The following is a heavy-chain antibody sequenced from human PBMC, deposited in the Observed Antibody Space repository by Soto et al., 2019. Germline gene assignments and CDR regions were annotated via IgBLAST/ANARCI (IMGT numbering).Heavy chain of an antibody. CDR3: AGHWGAQYGDYRNFDS. J-gene: IGHJ5*01. CDR1: GGSMSDFSHY. V-gene: IGHV4-39*01. D-gene: IGHD4-17*01. CDR2: ISFTGNT. Sequence: QVQLQESGPGLVKPSETLSLMCDVSGGSMSDFSHYWGWVRQSPEKGLEWIGTISFTGNTYYNPFLRSRLSLSIDTSKNQISLRLGSVTAADSARYYCAGHWGAQYGDYRNFDSWGSGTLVTVSS.